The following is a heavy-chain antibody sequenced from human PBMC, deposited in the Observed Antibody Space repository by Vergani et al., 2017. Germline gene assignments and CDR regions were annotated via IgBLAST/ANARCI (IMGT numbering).Heavy chain of an antibody. Sequence: EVPLVESGGGLVKPGGSLRLSCVASGFTFGSYSMNWVRQAPGKGLEWVSFISSSSSYRYYADSVKGRFTISRDNGEYSLLLQMNSLRPEDTAVYYCASGVPGYQLATQYFQHWGQGTLVTVSS. V-gene: IGHV3-21*01. D-gene: IGHD2-2*01. CDR3: ASGVPGYQLATQYFQH. CDR1: GFTFGSYS. CDR2: ISSSSSYR. J-gene: IGHJ1*01.